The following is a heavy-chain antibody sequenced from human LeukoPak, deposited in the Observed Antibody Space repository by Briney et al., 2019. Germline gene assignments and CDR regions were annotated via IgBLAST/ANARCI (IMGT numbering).Heavy chain of an antibody. D-gene: IGHD2-15*01. CDR3: AREPLYCSGGSCPLWFDP. V-gene: IGHV1-2*06. Sequence: GASVKVSCKASGYTFTGYYMHWVRQAPGQGLEWMGRINPNSGGTNYAQKLQGRVTMTTDTSTSTAYRELRSLRSDDTAVYYCAREPLYCSGGSCPLWFDPWGQGTLVTVSS. CDR2: INPNSGGT. CDR1: GYTFTGYY. J-gene: IGHJ5*02.